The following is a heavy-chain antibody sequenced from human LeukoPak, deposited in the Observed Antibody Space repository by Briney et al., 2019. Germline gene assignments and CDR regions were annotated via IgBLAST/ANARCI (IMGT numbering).Heavy chain of an antibody. Sequence: GGSLRLSCAASGFTFSSYAMSWVRQAPGKGLEWVAVIWYDGSNKYYADSVKGRFTISRDNSKNTLYLQMNSLRAEDTAVYYCARDRGTYWNYVTYYFDYWGQGTLVTVSS. D-gene: IGHD1-7*01. CDR3: ARDRGTYWNYVTYYFDY. CDR1: GFTFSSYA. V-gene: IGHV3-33*08. CDR2: IWYDGSNK. J-gene: IGHJ4*02.